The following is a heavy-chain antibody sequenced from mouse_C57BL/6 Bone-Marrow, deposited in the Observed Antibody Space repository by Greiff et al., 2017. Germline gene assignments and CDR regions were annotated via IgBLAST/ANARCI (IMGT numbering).Heavy chain of an antibody. J-gene: IGHJ1*03. V-gene: IGHV1-80*01. CDR1: GYAFSSYW. CDR3: ARECFLRWPYWYFDV. Sequence: QVQLKQSGAELVKPGASVKISCKASGYAFSSYWMNWVKQRPGKGLEWIGQIYPGDGDTNYNGKFKGKATLTADKSSSTAYMQLSSLTSEDSAVDFCARECFLRWPYWYFDVWGTGTTVTVSS. CDR2: IYPGDGDT. D-gene: IGHD1-1*01.